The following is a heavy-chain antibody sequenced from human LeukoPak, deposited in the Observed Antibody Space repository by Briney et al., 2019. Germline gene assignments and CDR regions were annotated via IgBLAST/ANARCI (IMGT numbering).Heavy chain of an antibody. Sequence: QPGAYLPLSCAASGFTFSTFWMYWVRQVPGKGLVWVSQINSDGSSTNYADSVKGRFTISRDNAKNTLYLQMNSLRAEDTAVYYCVRSGRFYNFDYWGQGTLVTVSS. CDR2: INSDGSST. CDR1: GFTFSTFW. CDR3: VRSGRFYNFDY. J-gene: IGHJ4*02. D-gene: IGHD3-10*01. V-gene: IGHV3-74*01.